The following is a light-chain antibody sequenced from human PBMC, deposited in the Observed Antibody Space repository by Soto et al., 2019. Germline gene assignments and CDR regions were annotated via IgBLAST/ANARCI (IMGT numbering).Light chain of an antibody. CDR2: GAS. V-gene: IGKV3-20*01. CDR3: QQYGSNWPRWT. J-gene: IGKJ1*01. Sequence: EIVLTQSPGTLSLSPGERATLSCRASQSVSNNYLAWYQQKPGQAPRLLIYGASNRATGIPDRFSGSGSGTDFTLTISRLEPEDFAVYYCQQYGSNWPRWTFGQGTKVDIK. CDR1: QSVSNNY.